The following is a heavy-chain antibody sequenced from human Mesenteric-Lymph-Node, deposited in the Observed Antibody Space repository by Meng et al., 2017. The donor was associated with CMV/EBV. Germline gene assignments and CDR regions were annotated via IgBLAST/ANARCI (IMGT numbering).Heavy chain of an antibody. CDR2: ISAGSDYI. CDR1: GFAFSTYA. CDR3: AREGRYYDSSGYPVRYFDY. D-gene: IGHD3-22*01. Sequence: GESLKISCAASGFAFSTYAMAWVRQAPGKGLEWVSSISAGSDYIYYADSVKGRFTVSRDNAKNTLYLQMNSLRAEDTAVYYCAREGRYYDSSGYPVRYFDYWGQGTLVTVSS. J-gene: IGHJ4*02. V-gene: IGHV3-21*01.